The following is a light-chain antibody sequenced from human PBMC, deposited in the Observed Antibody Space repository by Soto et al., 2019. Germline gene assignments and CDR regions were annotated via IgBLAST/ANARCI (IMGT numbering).Light chain of an antibody. CDR3: QQYDSSPIT. V-gene: IGKV3-20*01. CDR2: GAS. Sequence: EIVLTQSPGILSLSPGERATLSCRASQSVGSDFLAWYQQKPGQAPRLLIYGASTRATGIPDRFSGSGSEIDFSLTISRLEPEDVALYYCQQYDSSPITFGQGTRLQIK. J-gene: IGKJ5*01. CDR1: QSVGSDF.